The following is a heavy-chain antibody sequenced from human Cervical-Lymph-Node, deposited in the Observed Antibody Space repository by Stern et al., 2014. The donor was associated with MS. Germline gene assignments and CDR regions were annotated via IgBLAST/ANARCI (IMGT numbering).Heavy chain of an antibody. J-gene: IGHJ6*02. CDR3: ASNHPYYFYYAVDV. Sequence: VQLVESGAEVKKPGSSVKVSCKGSGGTFNNYAITWVRQAPGQGLEWLGGIIPIFDTPNYDQKFQGRVTITADESTTTGYMELTSLRSEDTAVYYCASNHPYYFYYAVDVWGQGTTVTVSS. V-gene: IGHV1-69*01. D-gene: IGHD3-10*01. CDR2: IIPIFDTP. CDR1: GGTFNNYA.